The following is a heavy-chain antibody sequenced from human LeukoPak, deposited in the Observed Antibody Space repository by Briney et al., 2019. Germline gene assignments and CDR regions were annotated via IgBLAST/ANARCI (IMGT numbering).Heavy chain of an antibody. CDR2: IYPDDSDT. CDR1: GHTFTNSW. D-gene: IGHD2-8*01. J-gene: IGHJ5*02. CDR3: ARSAGHCSDGVCYSYNWFDP. Sequence: GESLKISCKGSGHTFTNSWIAWVRQKPGEGLEWMGIIYPDDSDTRYNPSFQGQVTISADKSISTAYLQWSSLKASDTAMYYCARSAGHCSDGVCYSYNWFDPWGQGTLVTVSS. V-gene: IGHV5-51*01.